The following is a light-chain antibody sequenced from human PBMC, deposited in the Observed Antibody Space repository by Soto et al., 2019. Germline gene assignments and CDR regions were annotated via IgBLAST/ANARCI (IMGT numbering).Light chain of an antibody. CDR3: HQYENLPQT. J-gene: IGKJ1*01. CDR2: RAS. CDR1: QSVSSN. Sequence: EIVMTQSPATLSVSPGERATLSCRASQSVSSNLAWYQQKLGQAPRLLIYRASTRATGIPARFSGSGSGTEFTLTISSLQSEDFALYYCHQYENLPQTFGQGTKVDI. V-gene: IGKV3-15*01.